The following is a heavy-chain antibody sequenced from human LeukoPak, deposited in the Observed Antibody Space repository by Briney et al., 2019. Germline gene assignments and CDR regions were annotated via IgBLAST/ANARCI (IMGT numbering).Heavy chain of an antibody. V-gene: IGHV1-69*13. CDR3: AKGKYYFDY. CDR2: IIPIFGTA. Sequence: GASVKVSCKASGYTFTSYAINWVRQAPGQGLEWMGGIIPIFGTANYAQKFQGRVTITADESTSTAYMELSSLRAEDTAVYYCAKGKYYFDYWGQGTLVTVSS. J-gene: IGHJ4*02. CDR1: GYTFTSYA.